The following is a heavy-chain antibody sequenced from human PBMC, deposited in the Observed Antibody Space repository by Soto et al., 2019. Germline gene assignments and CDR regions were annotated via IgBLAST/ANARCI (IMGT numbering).Heavy chain of an antibody. CDR1: GGTFSRSA. D-gene: IGHD6-6*01. V-gene: IGHV1-69*06. CDR3: ARDKYISASDWFDP. CDR2: IIPIFGTA. Sequence: QVQLVQSGAEVQKPGSSVNVSCKASGGTFSRSAISWVRQAPGQGLEWRVGIIPIFGTANYAQKFQGRVTITADKSTSTAYMDLSSLRSEDTAVYYCARDKYISASDWFDPCGQGTLVTVSS. J-gene: IGHJ5*02.